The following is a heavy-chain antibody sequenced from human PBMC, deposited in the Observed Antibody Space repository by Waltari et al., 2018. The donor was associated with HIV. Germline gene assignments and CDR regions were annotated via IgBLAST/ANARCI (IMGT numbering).Heavy chain of an antibody. CDR1: GGSFSGYY. V-gene: IGHV4-34*01. Sequence: QVQLQQWGAGLLKPSETLSLTCAVYGGSFSGYYWSWIRQPPGKGREWIGEINHSGSTNYNPSRKSRVTISVDTSKNQFARKLSSVTAADTAVYYCARGALYYDNKTVDYWGQGTLVTVSS. J-gene: IGHJ4*02. CDR3: ARGALYYDNKTVDY. CDR2: INHSGST. D-gene: IGHD3-22*01.